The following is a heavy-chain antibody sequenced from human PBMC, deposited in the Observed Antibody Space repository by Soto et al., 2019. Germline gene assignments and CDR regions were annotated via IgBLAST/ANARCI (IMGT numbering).Heavy chain of an antibody. D-gene: IGHD3-22*01. CDR2: IIPIFGTA. CDR1: GGTFSSYA. V-gene: IGHV1-69*12. Sequence: QVQLVQSGAEVKKPGSSVKVSCKASGGTFSSYAISWVRQAPGQGLEWMGGIIPIFGTANYAQKFQGRVTITADESTSTAYMELSSLRSEDTAVXXCARXXDYXDXXXXXXXXXWYFDLWGRGTLATVSS. CDR3: ARXXDYXDXXXXXXXXXWYFDL. J-gene: IGHJ2*01.